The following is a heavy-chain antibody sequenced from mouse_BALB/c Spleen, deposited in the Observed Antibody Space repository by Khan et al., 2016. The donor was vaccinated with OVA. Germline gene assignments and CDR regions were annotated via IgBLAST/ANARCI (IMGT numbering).Heavy chain of an antibody. CDR3: ARTARIKY. J-gene: IGHJ2*01. CDR1: GYSITNGYG. CDR2: ISYSGST. D-gene: IGHD1-2*01. Sequence: EVQLQESGPGLVKPSQSLSLTCTVTGYSITNGYGWNWIRQFPGNQLEWMGYISYSGSTTYNQSLKSQISITRDTSKNQFFLQWNSVTTEDTATYYCARTARIKYWGQGTTLTVSS. V-gene: IGHV3-2*02.